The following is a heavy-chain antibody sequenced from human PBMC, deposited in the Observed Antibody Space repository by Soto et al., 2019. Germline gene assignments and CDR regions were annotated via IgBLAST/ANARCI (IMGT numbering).Heavy chain of an antibody. J-gene: IGHJ6*03. Sequence: SETLSLTCTVSGGSISSSSYYWGWIRQPPGKGLEWIGSIYYSGSTYYNPSLKSRVTISVDTSKNQFSLKLSSVTAADTAVYYCARRAGYCSGGSCYSGGMDVWGKGTTVTVSS. D-gene: IGHD2-15*01. CDR3: ARRAGYCSGGSCYSGGMDV. CDR1: GGSISSSSYY. CDR2: IYYSGST. V-gene: IGHV4-39*01.